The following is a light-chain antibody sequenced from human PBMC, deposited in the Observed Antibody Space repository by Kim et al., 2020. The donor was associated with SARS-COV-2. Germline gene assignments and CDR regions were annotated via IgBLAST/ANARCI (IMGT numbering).Light chain of an antibody. V-gene: IGKV3-11*01. CDR3: QMRNQRPMYI. CDR2: DAS. Sequence: SPGKRAMLTYRARQSASDNLVWCQLKQGQAPRQLMFDASERGVGIAARMSGSGAGTDFSLTISSIVPEEFAVYYCQMRNQRPMYIFGQGTKLEI. CDR1: QSASDN. J-gene: IGKJ2*01.